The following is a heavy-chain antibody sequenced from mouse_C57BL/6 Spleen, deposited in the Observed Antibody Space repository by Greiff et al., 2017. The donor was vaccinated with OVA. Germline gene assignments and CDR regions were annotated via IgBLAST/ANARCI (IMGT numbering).Heavy chain of an antibody. CDR2: IRSKSSNYAT. Sequence: EVQVVESGGGLVQPKGSLKLSCAASGFTFTTYAMHWVRPAPGKGLEWVARIRSKSSNYATYYADSVKDRFTISRDDSQSMLYLQMNNLKTEDTAMYYCVGSCFFYAMDYWGQGTSVTVTS. CDR3: VGSCFFYAMDY. V-gene: IGHV10-3*01. CDR1: GFTFTTYA. J-gene: IGHJ4*01.